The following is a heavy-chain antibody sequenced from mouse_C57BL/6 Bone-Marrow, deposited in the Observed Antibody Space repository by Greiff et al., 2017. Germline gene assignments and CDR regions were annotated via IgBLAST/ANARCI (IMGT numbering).Heavy chain of an antibody. CDR2: IHPNSGST. D-gene: IGHD3-2*02. CDR3: ARLGQLRPDYAMDD. V-gene: IGHV1-64*01. J-gene: IGHJ4*01. Sequence: QVQLQQPGAELVKPGASVKLSCKASGYTFTSYWMHWVKQRPGQGLEWIGMIHPNSGSTNYNEKFKSKATLTVDKSSSTAYMQLSSLTSEDSAVYYGARLGQLRPDYAMDDWGQGTSGSVSS. CDR1: GYTFTSYW.